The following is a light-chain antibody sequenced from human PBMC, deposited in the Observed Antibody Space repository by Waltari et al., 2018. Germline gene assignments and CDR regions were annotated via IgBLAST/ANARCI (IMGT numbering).Light chain of an antibody. V-gene: IGKV1-39*01. CDR2: AAS. Sequence: DIQMTQSPSSLSASVGDSVTFTCRAGQSVSSYLNWYQQKPGKAPDLPNYAASRLQRGVPSRFSGSGSGTEFSLTITDLQPEDFATYYCQQSYSAPHTFGQGTKLEI. J-gene: IGKJ2*01. CDR1: QSVSSY. CDR3: QQSYSAPHT.